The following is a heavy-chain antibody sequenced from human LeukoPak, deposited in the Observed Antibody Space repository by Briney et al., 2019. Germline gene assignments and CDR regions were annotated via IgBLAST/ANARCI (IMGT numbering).Heavy chain of an antibody. CDR1: GFTFSSYS. V-gene: IGHV3-21*01. J-gene: IGHJ3*02. CDR2: ISTSSSYI. Sequence: GGSLSLSCTASGFTFSSYSMNWVRQAPGKGLEWVSSISTSSSYIYYADSVKGRFTISRDNARNSLYLQMNSLRAEDTAVYYCARDSRTVSDAFDIWGQGTMVTVSS. D-gene: IGHD4-17*01. CDR3: ARDSRTVSDAFDI.